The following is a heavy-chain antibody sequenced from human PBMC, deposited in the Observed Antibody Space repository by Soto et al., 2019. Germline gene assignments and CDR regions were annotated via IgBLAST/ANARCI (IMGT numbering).Heavy chain of an antibody. J-gene: IGHJ4*02. CDR3: AKEEAFSSGWATIDY. D-gene: IGHD6-19*01. V-gene: IGHV3-23*01. Sequence: EVQLLESGGGLVQPGGSLRLSCAASGVTFSSYAMTWVRQAPGKGLEWVSAISGSGISTYYADSVKGRFTISRDNSKNTLYLQMNSLRAEDTAVYYCAKEEAFSSGWATIDYWGQGTLVTVSS. CDR2: ISGSGIST. CDR1: GVTFSSYA.